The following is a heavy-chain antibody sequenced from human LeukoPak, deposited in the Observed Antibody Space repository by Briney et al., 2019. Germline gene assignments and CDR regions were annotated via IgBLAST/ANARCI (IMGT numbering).Heavy chain of an antibody. Sequence: SETLSLTCTVSGASISSYYWSWIRQPPVKGLEWIGYIFYSGNTNYNPSLKSRVTMSLDTSKNQFSLRLNSVTAADTAVYYCARVDYSGSGSPLDYWGQGTLVTVSS. CDR1: GASISSYY. CDR3: ARVDYSGSGSPLDY. D-gene: IGHD3-10*01. CDR2: IFYSGNT. J-gene: IGHJ4*02. V-gene: IGHV4-59*01.